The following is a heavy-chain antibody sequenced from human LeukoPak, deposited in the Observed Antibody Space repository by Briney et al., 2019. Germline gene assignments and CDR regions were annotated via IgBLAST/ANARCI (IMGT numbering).Heavy chain of an antibody. CDR3: ATHGYSGYDLYY. Sequence: ASVKVSCKASGYTFTSYGISWVRQAPGQGLEWMGWISAYNGNTNYAQKLQGRVTMTTDTSTSTAYMELRSLRSDNTAVYYCATHGYSGYDLYYWGQGTLVTVSS. J-gene: IGHJ4*02. V-gene: IGHV1-18*01. D-gene: IGHD5-12*01. CDR2: ISAYNGNT. CDR1: GYTFTSYG.